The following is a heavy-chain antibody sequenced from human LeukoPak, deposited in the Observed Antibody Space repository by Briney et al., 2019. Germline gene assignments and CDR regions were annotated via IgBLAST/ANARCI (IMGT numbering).Heavy chain of an antibody. CDR1: GFTFSSYS. CDR3: ARSGWSALY. J-gene: IGHJ4*02. D-gene: IGHD6-19*01. CDR2: IGSSSNYI. V-gene: IGHV3-21*04. Sequence: PGGSLRLSCVASGFTFSSYSMDWVRQAPGKGLEWVSSIGSSSNYIYYADSVKGRFTISRDNSKNTLYLQMNSLRAEDTAVYYCARSGWSALYWGQGTLVTVSS.